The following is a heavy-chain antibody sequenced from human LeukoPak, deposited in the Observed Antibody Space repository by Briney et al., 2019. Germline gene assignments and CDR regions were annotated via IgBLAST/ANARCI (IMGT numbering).Heavy chain of an antibody. J-gene: IGHJ5*02. CDR3: ARGPPARIAARPVWFDP. V-gene: IGHV3-23*01. CDR1: GFTFSNYA. D-gene: IGHD6-6*01. Sequence: TGGSLRLSCAASGFTFSNYAMSWVRQAPGKGLEWVSAISGSASSTYHADSVKGRFTISRDNSKNSLYLQMNSLRAEDTAVYYCARGPPARIAARPVWFDPWGQGTLVTVSS. CDR2: ISGSASST.